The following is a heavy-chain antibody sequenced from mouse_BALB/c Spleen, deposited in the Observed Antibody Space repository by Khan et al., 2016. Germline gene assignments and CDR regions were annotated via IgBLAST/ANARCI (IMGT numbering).Heavy chain of an antibody. Sequence: EVQLLETGGGLVQPGGSRGLSCEGSGFTFSGFWMSWVRQTPGKTLEWIGDINSDGSAINYAPSIKDRFTIFRDNDKSTLYLQMSNVRSEDTATYFCMGDGNYEYFDVWGAGTTVTVSS. V-gene: IGHV11-2*02. CDR2: INSDGSAI. D-gene: IGHD2-1*01. J-gene: IGHJ1*01. CDR3: MGDGNYEYFDV. CDR1: GFTFSGFW.